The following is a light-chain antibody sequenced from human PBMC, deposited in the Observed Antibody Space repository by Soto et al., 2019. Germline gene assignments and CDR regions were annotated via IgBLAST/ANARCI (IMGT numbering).Light chain of an antibody. J-gene: IGKJ4*01. V-gene: IGKV3-20*01. CDR3: QQYGRSPLT. CDR1: QSVSFSY. Sequence: EIVLTQSPGTLSLSPGDRATLSCRASQSVSFSYLAWYQQKPGQAPRLLIYGASSRATGIPDRFSGSGSGTDFTLTISRLEPEDFAVYYCQQYGRSPLTFGGGTKVDIK. CDR2: GAS.